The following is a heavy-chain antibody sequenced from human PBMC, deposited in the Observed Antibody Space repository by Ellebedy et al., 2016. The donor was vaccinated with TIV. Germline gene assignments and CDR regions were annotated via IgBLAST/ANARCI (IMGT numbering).Heavy chain of an antibody. CDR2: IYSGGST. CDR3: ASLSSGRWFVDY. D-gene: IGHD3-22*01. V-gene: IGHV3-66*01. CDR1: GFTVSSNY. Sequence: GESLKISCAASGFTVSSNYMSWVRQAPGKGLEWVSVIYSGGSTYYADSVKGRFTISRDNSKNTLYLQMNSLRAEDTAVHYCASLSSGRWFVDYWGQGTLVTVSS. J-gene: IGHJ4*02.